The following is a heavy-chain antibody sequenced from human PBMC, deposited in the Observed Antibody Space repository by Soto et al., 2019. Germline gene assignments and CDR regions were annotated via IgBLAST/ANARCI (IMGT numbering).Heavy chain of an antibody. CDR1: GGSIRSYY. Sequence: QVQLQESGPGLVKPSETLSLTCNVSGGSIRSYYWSWVRQPAGKALEWFGRIYPTGTTNYNPSLRSRVIMLVDTSKNQFSLTVTSVTAADTAVYYCAREVAGGFGMDVWGQGTTVTVSS. CDR3: AREVAGGFGMDV. CDR2: IYPTGTT. D-gene: IGHD2-15*01. J-gene: IGHJ6*02. V-gene: IGHV4-4*07.